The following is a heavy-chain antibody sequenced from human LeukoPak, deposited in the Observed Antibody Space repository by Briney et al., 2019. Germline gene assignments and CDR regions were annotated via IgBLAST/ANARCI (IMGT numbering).Heavy chain of an antibody. CDR2: ISGSGGST. J-gene: IGHJ4*02. Sequence: GGSLRLSCAASGFTFNSYSMNWVRQAPGKGLEWVSAISGSGGSTYYADSVKGRFTISRDNSKNTLYLQMNSLRAEDTAVYYCAKVLYSSSWSLSNYFDYWGQGTLVTVSS. CDR3: AKVLYSSSWSLSNYFDY. CDR1: GFTFNSYS. D-gene: IGHD6-13*01. V-gene: IGHV3-23*01.